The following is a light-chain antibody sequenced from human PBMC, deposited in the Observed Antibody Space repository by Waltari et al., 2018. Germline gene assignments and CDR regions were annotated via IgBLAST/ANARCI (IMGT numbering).Light chain of an antibody. Sequence: SYVLTQPPSVSVAPGQTARITCRGNNLGSKSVHWYQQKPGQAPGLVVYDNSDRPSGIPERFSGSNSGNTATLTISRVEAGDEADYYCQVWDITSDHFVFGTGTKVTVL. CDR3: QVWDITSDHFV. J-gene: IGLJ1*01. CDR2: DNS. V-gene: IGLV3-21*02. CDR1: NLGSKS.